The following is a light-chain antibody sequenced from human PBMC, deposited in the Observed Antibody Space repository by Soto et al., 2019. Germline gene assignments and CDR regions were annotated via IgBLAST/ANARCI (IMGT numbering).Light chain of an antibody. CDR2: GNG. V-gene: IGLV1-40*01. CDR1: SSNIGAGHD. CDR3: QSYDTSLSGSEV. J-gene: IGLJ1*01. Sequence: QSVLTQPPSVSGAPGQRVTISGTGSSSNIGAGHDVHWYQHLPGTAPKLLIYGNGNRPSGIPDRFSGSKSGTSASLAITGLQAEDEADHYCQSYDTSLSGSEVFGTGTKVTVL.